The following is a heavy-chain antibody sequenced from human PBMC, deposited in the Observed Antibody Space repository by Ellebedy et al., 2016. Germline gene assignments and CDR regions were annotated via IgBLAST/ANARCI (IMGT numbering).Heavy chain of an antibody. CDR1: GFTFSTYW. CDR2: IKHDGSEK. CDR3: ARARIDY. D-gene: IGHD1-14*01. V-gene: IGHV3-7*03. J-gene: IGHJ4*02. Sequence: GESLKISCVASGFTFSTYWMSWVRQAPGKGLEWVANIKHDGSEKYYVDSVKGRFTISRDNAKNSLYLQMNSLRAEDTAVYYCARARIDYWGQGTLITVSS.